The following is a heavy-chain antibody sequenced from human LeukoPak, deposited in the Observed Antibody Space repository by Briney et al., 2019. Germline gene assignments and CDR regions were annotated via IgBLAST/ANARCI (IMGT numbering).Heavy chain of an antibody. CDR1: GFTFSSYG. CDR2: ISGSGGST. V-gene: IGHV3-23*01. CDR3: AKGGTRYCSGGSCYLVED. D-gene: IGHD2-15*01. Sequence: GGSLRLSCAASGFTFSSYGMSWVRQAPGKGLEWVSVISGSGGSTYYADSVKGRFTISRDNSKNTLYLQMNSLRAEDTAVYYCAKGGTRYCSGGSCYLVEDWGQGTLVTVSS. J-gene: IGHJ4*02.